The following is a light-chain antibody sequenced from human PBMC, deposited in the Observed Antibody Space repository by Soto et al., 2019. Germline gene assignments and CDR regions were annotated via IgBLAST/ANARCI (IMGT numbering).Light chain of an antibody. CDR3: QQYCSSPFT. Sequence: EIVLTQSPGTLSLSPGERATLSCRASQSVSSSYLAWYQQKPGQAPRLLIYGASSRATGIPDRFSGSGSGTDYTLXXXRLETEDFAVYYCQQYCSSPFTFGPGTKVDIK. V-gene: IGKV3-20*01. CDR2: GAS. CDR1: QSVSSSY. J-gene: IGKJ3*01.